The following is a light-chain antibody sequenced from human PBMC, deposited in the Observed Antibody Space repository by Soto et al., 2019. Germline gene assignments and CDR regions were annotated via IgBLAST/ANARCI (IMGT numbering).Light chain of an antibody. CDR1: QSVCSN. CDR2: GAS. CDR3: QQYGSSGT. V-gene: IGKV3-20*01. Sequence: EMLMTQSPATLSVSPGGTATLSCRASQSVCSNLAWYQQKPGQAPRLLIYGASNRATGIPDRFSGSGSGTDFTLTISRLEPEDFAVYYCQQYGSSGTFGQGTKVDIK. J-gene: IGKJ1*01.